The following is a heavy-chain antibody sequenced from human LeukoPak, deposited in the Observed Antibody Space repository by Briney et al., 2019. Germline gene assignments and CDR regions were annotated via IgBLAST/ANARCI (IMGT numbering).Heavy chain of an antibody. Sequence: GESLKISCKGSGYSFSDYWIGWVRQMPGKGPEWMGIIYPTDSDTRYSPSFQGQVTISADKSISTAYLQWSSLKASDTAMYYCARRRDLYSGSYYPFDYWGQGTLVTVSS. CDR1: GYSFSDYW. V-gene: IGHV5-51*01. J-gene: IGHJ4*02. CDR3: ARRRDLYSGSYYPFDY. D-gene: IGHD1-26*01. CDR2: IYPTDSDT.